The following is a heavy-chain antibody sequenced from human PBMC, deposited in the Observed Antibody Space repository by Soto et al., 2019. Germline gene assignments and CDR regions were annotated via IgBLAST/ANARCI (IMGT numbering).Heavy chain of an antibody. CDR3: ARFLGIGYFDY. CDR2: IYYSGST. Sequence: ASETLSLTCTVSGGSISSYYWSWIRQPPGKGLEWIGYIYYSGSTNYNPSLKSRVTISVDTSKNQFSLKLSSVTAADTAVYYCARFLGIGYFDYWGQGTLVTVSS. D-gene: IGHD7-27*01. V-gene: IGHV4-59*01. J-gene: IGHJ4*02. CDR1: GGSISSYY.